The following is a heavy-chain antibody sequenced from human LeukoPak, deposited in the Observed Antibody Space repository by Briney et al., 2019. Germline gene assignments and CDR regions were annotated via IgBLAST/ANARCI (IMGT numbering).Heavy chain of an antibody. CDR2: INHSGST. Sequence: NTSETLSLTCAVYGGSFSGYYWSWIRQPPGKGLEWIGEINHSGSTNYNPPLKSRVTISVDTSKNQFSLKLSSVTAADTAVYYCARGPYGGNLSGYYYGMDVWGQGTTVTVSS. D-gene: IGHD4-17*01. J-gene: IGHJ6*02. CDR1: GGSFSGYY. CDR3: ARGPYGGNLSGYYYGMDV. V-gene: IGHV4-34*01.